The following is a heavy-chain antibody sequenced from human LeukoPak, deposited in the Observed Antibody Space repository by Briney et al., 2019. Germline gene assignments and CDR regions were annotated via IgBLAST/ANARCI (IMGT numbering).Heavy chain of an antibody. CDR1: GYTFTNYY. CDR2: INPNGGDT. J-gene: IGHJ4*02. CDR3: ARDSPSDF. V-gene: IGHV1-46*01. Sequence: GASVKVSCKASGYTFTNYYVHWVRQAPGQGLEWMGIINPNGGDTTYAQKFQGRVTVTRDTSTSTVYMALTSLRSEDTAVYYCARDSPSDFWGQGTLVTVSS.